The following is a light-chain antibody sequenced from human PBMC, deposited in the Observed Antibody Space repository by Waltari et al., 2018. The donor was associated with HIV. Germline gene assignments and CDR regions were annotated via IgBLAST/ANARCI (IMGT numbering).Light chain of an antibody. CDR2: DVT. CDR3: SAYAGKYILV. CDR1: SSDIGGYNY. J-gene: IGLJ3*02. Sequence: QSALTQPRSVSGSPGQSVTISCTGTSSDIGGYNYVSWYQQHPGRAPKLLIYDVTKRPSGVPARFSGSKSDTSASLTISGLQADDEAEYYCSAYAGKYILVFGGGTTLTVL. V-gene: IGLV2-11*01.